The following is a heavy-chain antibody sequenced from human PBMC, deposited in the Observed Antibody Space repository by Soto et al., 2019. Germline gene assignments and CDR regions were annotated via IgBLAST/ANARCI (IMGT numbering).Heavy chain of an antibody. J-gene: IGHJ4*02. Sequence: QVQLVQSGAEVKKPGASVKVSCKASGYNFVSYYMHWVRQAPGEGIEWMGVINPSGGNADYAQKFRGRVTLTRDTSTSTVYMELSSLRSEDTAVYYCARASLQNYFEFWGQGTLVTVSS. CDR1: GYNFVSYY. V-gene: IGHV1-46*01. CDR2: INPSGGNA. CDR3: ARASLQNYFEF.